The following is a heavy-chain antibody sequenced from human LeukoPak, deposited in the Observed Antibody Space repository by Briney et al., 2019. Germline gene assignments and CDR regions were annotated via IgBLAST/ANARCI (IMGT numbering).Heavy chain of an antibody. Sequence: SETLSLTCAVSGYSITNGYYWGWIRQAPGKWLEWIGSSYHRGNAHYKSSLNGRVAISTATSKNQFPLTLTSVTAADTAVYFCVRLLGDSRGYYPRSFYIDSWGQGILVSVSS. CDR3: VRLLGDSRGYYPRSFYIDS. J-gene: IGHJ4*02. V-gene: IGHV4-38-2*01. D-gene: IGHD3-22*01. CDR2: SYHRGNA. CDR1: GYSITNGYY.